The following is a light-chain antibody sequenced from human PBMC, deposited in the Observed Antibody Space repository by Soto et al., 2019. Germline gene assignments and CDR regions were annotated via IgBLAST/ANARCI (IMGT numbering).Light chain of an antibody. CDR2: DAS. Sequence: EIVLTQSPATLSLSRGERASLXXRARQSVSNFLAWYQHKPGQAPRLFXYDASVRATGVPARFSGSGSGTDFSLTISSLEPEDSAVYYCQQYGSSPTWTFGQGTKVDIK. CDR1: QSVSNF. J-gene: IGKJ1*01. CDR3: QQYGSSPTWT. V-gene: IGKV3-11*01.